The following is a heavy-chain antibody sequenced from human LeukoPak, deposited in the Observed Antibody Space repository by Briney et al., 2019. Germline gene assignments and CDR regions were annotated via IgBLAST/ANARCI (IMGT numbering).Heavy chain of an antibody. CDR2: MSGSGGGT. Sequence: GGSLRLSCAASGFTFSSYAMVWVRQAPGKGLEWVSGMSGSGGGTYYADSVKGRFTISRDNSKNTLYLQMNSLRAEATAVYYCAKGRILSGVSTCDYWGQGTLVAVSS. J-gene: IGHJ4*02. V-gene: IGHV3-23*01. CDR3: AKGRILSGVSTCDY. D-gene: IGHD2-8*02. CDR1: GFTFSSYA.